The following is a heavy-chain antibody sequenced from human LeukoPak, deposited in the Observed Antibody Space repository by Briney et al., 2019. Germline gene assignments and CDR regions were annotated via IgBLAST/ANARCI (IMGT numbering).Heavy chain of an antibody. CDR3: ARGNSWQQPPLAYFDY. J-gene: IGHJ4*02. CDR1: GGSFSGYY. CDR2: INHSGST. Sequence: SETLSLTCAVYGGSFSGYYWSWIRQPPGKGLEWIGEINHSGSTNYNPSLKSRVTISVDTYKNQFSLKLSSVTAADTAVYYCARGNSWQQPPLAYFDYWGQGTLVTVSS. V-gene: IGHV4-34*01. D-gene: IGHD6-13*01.